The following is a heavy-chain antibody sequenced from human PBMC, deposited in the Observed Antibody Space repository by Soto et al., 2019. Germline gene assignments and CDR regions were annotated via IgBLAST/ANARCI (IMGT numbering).Heavy chain of an antibody. Sequence: QVQLQESGPGLVKPSETLSLTCTVSGGSISNYYCSWIRQPPGKGLEWIGYIYYSGSTNYTPSLKSRVTISVDTAKYQFSLKLSSVTAADTAVYYGASAGAATLSDYWGQGTLVTVSS. J-gene: IGHJ4*02. D-gene: IGHD2-15*01. CDR1: GGSISNYY. V-gene: IGHV4-59*01. CDR2: IYYSGST. CDR3: ASAGAATLSDY.